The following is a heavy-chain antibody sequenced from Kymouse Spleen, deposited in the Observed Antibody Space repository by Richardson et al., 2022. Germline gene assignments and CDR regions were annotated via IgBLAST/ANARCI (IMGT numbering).Heavy chain of an antibody. V-gene: IGHV3-74*01. D-gene: IGHD5-18,IGHD5-18*01. J-gene: IGHJ6*02. CDR3: ARVDTAMAPSYYYYGMDV. Sequence: EVQLVESGGGLVQPGGSLRLSCAASGFTFSSYWMHWVRQAPGKGLVWVSRINSDGSSTSYADSVKGRFTISRDNAKNTLYLQMNSLRAEDTAVYYCARVDTAMAPSYYYYGMDVWGQGTTVTVSS. CDR2: INSDGSST. CDR1: GFTFSSYW.